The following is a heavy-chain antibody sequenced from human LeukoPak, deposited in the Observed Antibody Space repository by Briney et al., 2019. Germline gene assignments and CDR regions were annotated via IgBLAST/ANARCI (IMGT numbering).Heavy chain of an antibody. D-gene: IGHD3-10*01. CDR3: ARAGLGSGSSRQHYYYYYGMDV. V-gene: IGHV3-53*04. Sequence: PGGSLRLSCAASGFTFSSYAMSWVRQAPGKGLEWVSVIYSGGSTYYADSVKGRFTISRHNSKNTLYLQMNSLRAEDTAVYYCARAGLGSGSSRQHYYYYYGMDVWGQGTTVTVSS. J-gene: IGHJ6*02. CDR2: IYSGGST. CDR1: GFTFSSYA.